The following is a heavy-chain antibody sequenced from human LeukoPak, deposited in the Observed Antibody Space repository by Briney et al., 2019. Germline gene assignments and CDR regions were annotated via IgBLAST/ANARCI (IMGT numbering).Heavy chain of an antibody. Sequence: TSVKVSCKASGFTFTSSPLQWVRQPRGQRLEWIGWIVVGSGNTNYAQNFQERVTITRDMFTNTAYMELSSLRSEDTAVYYCATGSGWYSPDYWGQGTLVTVSS. V-gene: IGHV1-58*01. CDR2: IVVGSGNT. CDR3: ATGSGWYSPDY. CDR1: GFTFTSSP. D-gene: IGHD6-19*01. J-gene: IGHJ4*02.